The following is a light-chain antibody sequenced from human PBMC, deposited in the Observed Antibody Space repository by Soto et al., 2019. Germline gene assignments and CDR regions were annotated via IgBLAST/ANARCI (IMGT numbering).Light chain of an antibody. J-gene: IGLJ3*02. CDR1: SSNIGAGYD. Sequence: QSVLTQPHSVSGAPGQRVTISCTGSSSNIGAGYDVHWYQQLPGTAPKLLISGNSNRPSGVPDRFSGSKSGTSASLAITGLQAEDEADYYCQSYDSSLSGWVFGGGTQLTVL. CDR3: QSYDSSLSGWV. V-gene: IGLV1-40*01. CDR2: GNS.